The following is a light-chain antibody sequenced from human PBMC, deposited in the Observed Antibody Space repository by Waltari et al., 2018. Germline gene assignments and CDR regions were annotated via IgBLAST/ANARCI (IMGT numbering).Light chain of an antibody. CDR1: PSIPSNY. J-gene: IGKJ3*01. V-gene: IGKV3-20*01. CDR2: IAS. CDR3: QQSGGSPFT. Sequence: IVLTQSPGTLSLSPGERATLSCRASPSIPSNYLAWYHQRPGRAPRLLIYIASSSATGIPDRFSGSGSGTDFTLTISRLGPEDFAVYYCQQSGGSPFTFGPGTTVDI.